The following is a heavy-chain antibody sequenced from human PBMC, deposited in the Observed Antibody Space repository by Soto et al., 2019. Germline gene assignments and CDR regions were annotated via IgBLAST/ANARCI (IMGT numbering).Heavy chain of an antibody. CDR3: ARAADGYNYNWFDP. CDR2: IIPIFGIP. V-gene: IGHV1-69*17. J-gene: IGHJ5*02. CDR1: GGTFNNYA. Sequence: QVQLVQSGAEVKKPGSSVRVSCKASGGTFNNYAVSWVRQAPGQGLAWMAGIIPIFGIPNYAQKFQGRLTITADKSTSTAYMELVSLTSEDTAVYSCARAADGYNYNWFDPWGQGPLVTVSS. D-gene: IGHD5-12*01.